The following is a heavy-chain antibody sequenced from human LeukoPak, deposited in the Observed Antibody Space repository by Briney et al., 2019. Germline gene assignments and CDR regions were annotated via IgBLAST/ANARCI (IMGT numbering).Heavy chain of an antibody. V-gene: IGHV4-30-4*02. J-gene: IGHJ3*02. CDR1: GGSISSGDYY. CDR3: ARVVPAAIYAFDI. D-gene: IGHD2-2*02. Sequence: SETLSLTCTVSGGSISSGDYYWSWIRQPPGKGLEWIGYIYYSGSTYYNPSLKSRVTISVDTSKNQFSLKLSSVTAADTAVYYCARVVPAAIYAFDIWGQGTMVTVSS. CDR2: IYYSGST.